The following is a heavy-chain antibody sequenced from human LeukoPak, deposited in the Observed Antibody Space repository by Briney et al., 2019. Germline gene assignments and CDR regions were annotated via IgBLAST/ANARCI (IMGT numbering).Heavy chain of an antibody. V-gene: IGHV3-21*01. CDR1: GFTISSYS. J-gene: IGHJ6*04. D-gene: IGHD3-10*01. CDR2: INSSSSYV. CDR3: ARGWFGELMIYYYGMDV. Sequence: GGSLRLSCAASGFTISSYSMNWIRQAPGKGLEWVSSINSSSSYVYYADSVKGRFTISRDNAKSSLYLQMNSLRAEDTAVYYCARGWFGELMIYYYGMDVWGKGTTVTVSS.